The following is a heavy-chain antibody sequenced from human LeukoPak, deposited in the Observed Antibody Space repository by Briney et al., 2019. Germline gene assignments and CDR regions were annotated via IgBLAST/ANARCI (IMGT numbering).Heavy chain of an antibody. Sequence: GASVKVSCKTSGYTFTDYDVHWVRQAPGQGLEWMGWINPNSASTNYAQRVRGRVTFTSDTSLSIAYMDLSSLTYEDAAVYFCARGDFGEPNTAFDVWGQGTLVAVSS. CDR3: ARGDFGEPNTAFDV. CDR2: INPNSAST. V-gene: IGHV1-8*03. CDR1: GYTFTDYD. D-gene: IGHD4-17*01. J-gene: IGHJ3*01.